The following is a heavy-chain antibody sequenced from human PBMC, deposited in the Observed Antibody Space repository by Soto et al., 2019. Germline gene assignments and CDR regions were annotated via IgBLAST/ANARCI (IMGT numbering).Heavy chain of an antibody. CDR1: GYSFTSYW. Sequence: GESLKISCKGSGYSFTSYWIGWVRQMPGKGLEWMGIIYPGDSDTRYSPSFQGQVTISADKSISTAYLQWSSLKASDTAMYYCARTFVWFGEPHLSNYYYYGMDVWGQGTTVTVSS. D-gene: IGHD3-10*01. J-gene: IGHJ6*02. V-gene: IGHV5-51*01. CDR2: IYPGDSDT. CDR3: ARTFVWFGEPHLSNYYYYGMDV.